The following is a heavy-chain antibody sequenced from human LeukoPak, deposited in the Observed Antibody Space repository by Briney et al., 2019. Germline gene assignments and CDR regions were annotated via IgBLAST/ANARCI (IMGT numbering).Heavy chain of an antibody. D-gene: IGHD6-19*01. CDR2: IYYSGST. J-gene: IGHJ4*02. CDR3: ARRKAIAVFFFDY. V-gene: IGHV4-39*01. CDR1: GGSISSSSYY. Sequence: MSSETLPLTCTVSGGSISSSSYYWGWIRQPPGKGLEWIGSIYYSGSTYYNPSLKSRVTISVDTSKNQFSLKLSSVTAADTAVYYCARRKAIAVFFFDYWGQGTLVTVSS.